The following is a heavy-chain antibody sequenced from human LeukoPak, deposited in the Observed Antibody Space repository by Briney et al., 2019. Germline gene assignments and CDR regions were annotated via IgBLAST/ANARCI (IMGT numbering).Heavy chain of an antibody. CDR2: IKSKTDGGTT. CDR1: GFTFSNAW. V-gene: IGHV3-15*01. J-gene: IGHJ4*02. CDR3: TTGGGRIVASRDY. Sequence: NTGGSLRLSCAASGFTFSNAWMSWVRQAPGKGLEWVGRIKSKTDGGTTDYAAPVKGRFTISRDDSKNTLYLQMNSLKTEDTAVYYCTTGGGRIVASRDYWGQGTLVTVSS. D-gene: IGHD5-12*01.